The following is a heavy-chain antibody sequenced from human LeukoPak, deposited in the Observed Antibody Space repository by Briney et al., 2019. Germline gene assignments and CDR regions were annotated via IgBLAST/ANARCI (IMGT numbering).Heavy chain of an antibody. CDR2: IYYSGST. CDR3: ARDGGVGPSYFDY. CDR1: GGSISSYY. Sequence: PSETLSLTCTVSGGSISSYYWSWIRQPPGKGLEWIGYIYYSGSTNYNPSLKSRVTISVDTSKNQFSLKLSSVTAADTAVYCCARDGGVGPSYFDYWGQGTLVTVSS. D-gene: IGHD2-8*02. J-gene: IGHJ4*02. V-gene: IGHV4-59*01.